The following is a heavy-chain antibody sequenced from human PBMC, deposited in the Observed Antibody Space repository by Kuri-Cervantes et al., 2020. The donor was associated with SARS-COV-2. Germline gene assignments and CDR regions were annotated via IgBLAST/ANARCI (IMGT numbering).Heavy chain of an antibody. CDR1: GFTFSAYT. CDR3: ARDPLDFWSVHYYYYMDV. CDR2: ITRSSVYI. D-gene: IGHD3-3*01. Sequence: GESLKISCVASGFTFSAYTLNWVRQAPGKGLEWVSSITRSSVYISYADSLKGRFTISRDNAKSTLYLQMNSLRAEDTAVYYCARDPLDFWSVHYYYYMDVWGKGTTVTVSS. V-gene: IGHV3-21*01. J-gene: IGHJ6*03.